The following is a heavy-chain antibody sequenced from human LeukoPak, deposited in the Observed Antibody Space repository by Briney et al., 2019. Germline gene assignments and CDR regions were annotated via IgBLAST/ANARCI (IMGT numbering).Heavy chain of an antibody. J-gene: IGHJ4*02. Sequence: GGSLRLSCAASGFTFSDYYMSWIRQAPGKGLEWASYISISGSYTKYADSVKGRFTISRDNAKKSLYLQMNSLRVDDSAVYYCARDRAPSGFYLGDFYYWGQGALVTVSS. CDR2: ISISGSYT. CDR1: GFTFSDYY. D-gene: IGHD3-22*01. V-gene: IGHV3-11*05. CDR3: ARDRAPSGFYLGDFYY.